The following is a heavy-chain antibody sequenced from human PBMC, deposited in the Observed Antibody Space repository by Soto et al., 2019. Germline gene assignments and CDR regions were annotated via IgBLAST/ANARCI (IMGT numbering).Heavy chain of an antibody. CDR2: ISYSGST. CDR1: GGSVSSGGYF. V-gene: IGHV4-61*03. CDR3: ARAPYSSGWPDS. D-gene: IGHD6-19*01. J-gene: IGHJ4*02. Sequence: QVQLQESGPGLVKPSETLSLTCTVSGGSVSSGGYFWSWIRQPPGKGLEWIGYISYSGSTKYNSSLESRVTISVDTSNKNFSLKLASVTAADTAVYYCARAPYSSGWPDSWGKGTLVTVSS.